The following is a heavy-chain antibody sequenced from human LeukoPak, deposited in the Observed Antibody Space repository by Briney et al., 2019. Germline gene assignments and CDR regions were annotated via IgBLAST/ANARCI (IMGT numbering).Heavy chain of an antibody. CDR3: GRGIQSLDP. CDR1: GYPYTVYY. Sequence: ASVKVPCDVSGYPYTVYYIQGARHAPAQGLEWMGRLNPKNGDTNYAQKSEDRVTMTRDTSMSSGYMEVSRLTCDDPAVYYCGRGIQSLDPWGQGTLLSV. J-gene: IGHJ5*02. D-gene: IGHD5-18*01. CDR2: LNPKNGDT. V-gene: IGHV1-2*06.